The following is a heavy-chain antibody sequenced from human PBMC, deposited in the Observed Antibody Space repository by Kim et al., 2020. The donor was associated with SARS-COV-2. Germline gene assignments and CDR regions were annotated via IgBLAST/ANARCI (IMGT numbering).Heavy chain of an antibody. V-gene: IGHV7-4-1*02. D-gene: IGHD3-16*01. CDR3: ARAVMLIGMWLVQGGMDV. CDR1: GYTFTSYA. J-gene: IGHJ6*02. CDR2: INTNTGNP. Sequence: ASVKVSCKASGYTFTSYAMNWVRQAPGQGLEWMGWINTNTGNPTYAQGFTGRFVFSLDTSVSTAYLQISSLKAEDTAVYYCARAVMLIGMWLVQGGMDVWGQGTTVTVSS.